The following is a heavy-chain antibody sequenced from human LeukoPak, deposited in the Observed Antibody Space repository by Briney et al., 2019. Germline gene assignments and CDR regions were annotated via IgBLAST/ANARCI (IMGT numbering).Heavy chain of an antibody. Sequence: GRSLGLSCAASGFTFSSYAMHWVRQAPGKGLEWVAVISYDGSNKYYADSVKGRFTISRDNSKNTLYLQMNSLRAEDTAVYYCARSTSHFDYWGQGTLVTVSS. CDR2: ISYDGSNK. V-gene: IGHV3-30*04. CDR1: GFTFSSYA. J-gene: IGHJ4*02. CDR3: ARSTSHFDY.